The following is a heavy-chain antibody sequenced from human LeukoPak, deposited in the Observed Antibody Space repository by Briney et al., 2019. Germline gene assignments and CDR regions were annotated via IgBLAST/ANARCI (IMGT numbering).Heavy chain of an antibody. Sequence: GASVKVSFTASGYTFTVYYIHWVRQAPGQGREWMGWINPNSGGTNYAQKFQGRVTMTRDTSISTAYMELSGLRSDDTAVYYCARDDYSGHSAGYWGQGTLVTVSS. CDR2: INPNSGGT. V-gene: IGHV1-2*02. D-gene: IGHD4-23*01. J-gene: IGHJ4*02. CDR1: GYTFTVYY. CDR3: ARDDYSGHSAGY.